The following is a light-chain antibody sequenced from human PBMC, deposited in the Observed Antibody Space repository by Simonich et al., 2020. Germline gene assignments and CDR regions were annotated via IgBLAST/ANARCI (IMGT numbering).Light chain of an antibody. CDR3: QQYGSSPIT. V-gene: IGKV3-20*01. CDR2: GAT. CDR1: QSVSSSY. J-gene: IGKJ5*01. Sequence: ELVLTQSPGTLSLSPGERATLSGRSSQSVSSSYLAWYQQKPGQGPRLLIYGATSRATGIPDRFSGSGSGTDFNLTISRLEPEDFAVYYCQQYGSSPITFGQGTRLEIK.